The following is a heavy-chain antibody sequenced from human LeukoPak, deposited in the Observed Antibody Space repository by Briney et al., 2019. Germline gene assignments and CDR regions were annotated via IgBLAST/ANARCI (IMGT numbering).Heavy chain of an antibody. Sequence: ASVKVSCKASGYTFTGYYMHWVRQAPGQGLEWMGWINPNSGGTNYAQKFQGRVTMTRDTSISTAYMELSRLRSDDTAVYYCARVPSSMVRGVTDDYWGQGTLVTVSS. CDR2: INPNSGGT. D-gene: IGHD3-10*01. CDR3: ARVPSSMVRGVTDDY. J-gene: IGHJ4*02. CDR1: GYTFTGYY. V-gene: IGHV1-2*02.